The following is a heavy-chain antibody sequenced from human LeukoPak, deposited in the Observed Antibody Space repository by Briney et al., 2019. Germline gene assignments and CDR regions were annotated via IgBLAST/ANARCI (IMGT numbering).Heavy chain of an antibody. CDR3: ARLNFGDDY. V-gene: IGHV3-66*01. CDR1: GVTVSSNY. D-gene: IGHD4-17*01. CDR2: IYGSTSA. J-gene: IGHJ4*02. Sequence: PGGSLRLSCAASGVTVSSNYINWVRQAPGKGLEWVSLIYGSTSADYADSVKGRFTISRDTSMNTVYLQMNSLRAEDTAVSYCARLNFGDDYWGQGTLVTVSS.